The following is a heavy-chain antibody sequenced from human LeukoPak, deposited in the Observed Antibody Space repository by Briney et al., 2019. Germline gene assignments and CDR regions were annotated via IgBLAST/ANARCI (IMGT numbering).Heavy chain of an antibody. V-gene: IGHV3-15*01. J-gene: IGHJ6*02. CDR2: IKSKTDGGTT. CDR1: GFTFRNAS. D-gene: IGHD2-15*01. CDR3: TTVTSGGSSLHYYYYYGMDV. Sequence: PGGSLRLSCAASGFTFRNASMSWVRQAPGKGLEWVGRIKSKTDGGTTDYAAPVKGRFTISRDDSKNTLYLQMNSLKTEDTAVYYCTTVTSGGSSLHYYYYYGMDVWGQGTTVTVSS.